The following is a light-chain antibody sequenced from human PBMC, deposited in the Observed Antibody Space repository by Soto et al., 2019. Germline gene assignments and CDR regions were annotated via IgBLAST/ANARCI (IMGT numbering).Light chain of an antibody. V-gene: IGKV3-11*01. CDR2: DLS. CDR3: QQART. J-gene: IGKJ4*01. CDR1: QRFSSY. Sequence: EIVLTQSPATLSLSPGERATLSCRASQRFSSYLAWYQQKPCHAPRLLIYDLSNRATGIPARFSGSGSGTDFTLTISSLEPKDFSVYYCQQARTFGGGTKVEIK.